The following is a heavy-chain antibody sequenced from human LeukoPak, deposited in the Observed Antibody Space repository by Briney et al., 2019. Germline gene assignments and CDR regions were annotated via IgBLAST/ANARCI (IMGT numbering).Heavy chain of an antibody. J-gene: IGHJ3*02. CDR1: GGSISSYY. D-gene: IGHD3-22*01. V-gene: IGHV4-59*01. CDR2: IYYSGST. CDR3: ARVAPSYYYDSSGYHRAFDI. Sequence: SETLSLTCIVSGGSISSYYWSWLRQPPGKGPEWIGYIYYSGSTNYNPSLKSRVTISVDTSKNQFSLKLSSVTAADTAVYYCARVAPSYYYDSSGYHRAFDIWGQGTMVTVSS.